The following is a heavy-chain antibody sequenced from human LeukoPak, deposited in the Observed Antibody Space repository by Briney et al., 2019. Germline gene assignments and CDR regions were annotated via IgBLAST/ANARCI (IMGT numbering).Heavy chain of an antibody. CDR3: ARDSIVAGTIGLDP. CDR2: IIPIFGSA. Sequence: SVKVSCKASGGTFSSYAMSWVRQAPGQGLEWMGGIIPIFGSANYAQKFQGRVTITADESTRTAYMELSSLRSDDTAVYYCARDSIVAGTIGLDPWGQGTLVTVSS. D-gene: IGHD6-19*01. J-gene: IGHJ5*02. V-gene: IGHV1-69*13. CDR1: GGTFSSYA.